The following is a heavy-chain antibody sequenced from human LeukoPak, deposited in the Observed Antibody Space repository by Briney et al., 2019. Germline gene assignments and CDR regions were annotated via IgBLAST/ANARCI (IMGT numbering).Heavy chain of an antibody. CDR1: GGSFSGYY. CDR3: ARLGYYDSSGSNYFDY. CDR2: INHSGST. V-gene: IGHV4-34*01. D-gene: IGHD3-22*01. J-gene: IGHJ4*02. Sequence: SETLSLTCAVYGGSFSGYYWSWIRQPPGKGLEWIGEINHSGSTNYNPSLKSRVTISVDTSKNQFSLKLSSVTAADTAVYYCARLGYYDSSGSNYFDYWGQGTLVTVSS.